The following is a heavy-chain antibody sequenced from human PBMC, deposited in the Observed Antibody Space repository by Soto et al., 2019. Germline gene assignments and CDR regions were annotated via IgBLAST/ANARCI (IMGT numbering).Heavy chain of an antibody. D-gene: IGHD3-10*01. CDR3: ARAIGWFGELLGGYYFDY. Sequence: QLQLQESGSGLVKPSQTLSLTCAVSGGSISSGGYSWSWIRQPPGKGLEWIGYIHHSGSTYYNPSLTSRVXXXVXXSKNQFSLKLSSVTAADTAVYYCARAIGWFGELLGGYYFDYWGQGTLVTVSS. J-gene: IGHJ4*02. V-gene: IGHV4-30-2*01. CDR1: GGSISSGGYS. CDR2: IHHSGST.